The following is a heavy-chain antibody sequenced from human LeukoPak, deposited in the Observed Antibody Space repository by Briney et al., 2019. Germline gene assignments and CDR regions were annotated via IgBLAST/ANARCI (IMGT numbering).Heavy chain of an antibody. CDR3: APYYDSSGYPPGGLDF. Sequence: GGSLRLSCAASGFTFSSNYMTWVRQAPGKGLEWVSLLYSGGGTDYSDSVKGRFTTSRDNSKNTLYLQMNSLRAEDTAVYYCAPYYDSSGYPPGGLDFWGQGTQVTVSS. CDR1: GFTFSSNY. V-gene: IGHV3-66*01. J-gene: IGHJ4*02. CDR2: LYSGGGT. D-gene: IGHD3-22*01.